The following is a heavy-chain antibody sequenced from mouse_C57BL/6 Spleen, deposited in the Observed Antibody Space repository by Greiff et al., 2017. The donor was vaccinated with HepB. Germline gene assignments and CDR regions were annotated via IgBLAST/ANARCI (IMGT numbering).Heavy chain of an antibody. J-gene: IGHJ3*01. Sequence: QVQLQQPGAELVRPGTSVKLSCKASGYTFTSYWMHWVKQRPGQGLEWIGVIDPSDSYTNYNQKFKGKATLTVDTSSSTAYMQLSSLTSEDSAVYYCAREGMVLGPAYWGQGTLVTVSA. CDR1: GYTFTSYW. CDR2: IDPSDSYT. CDR3: AREGMVLGPAY. V-gene: IGHV1-59*01. D-gene: IGHD2-1*01.